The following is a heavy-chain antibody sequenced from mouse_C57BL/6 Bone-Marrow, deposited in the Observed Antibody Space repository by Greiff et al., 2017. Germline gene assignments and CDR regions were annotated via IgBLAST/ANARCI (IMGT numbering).Heavy chain of an antibody. Sequence: EVKVVESGGGLVKPGGSLKLSCAASGFTFSDYGMHWVRQAPEKGLEWVAYISSGSSTIYYADTVKGRFTISRDNAKNTLFLQMTSLRSEDTAMYYCARGDDSSFYAMDYWGQGTSVTVSS. J-gene: IGHJ4*01. CDR3: ARGDDSSFYAMDY. CDR2: ISSGSSTI. D-gene: IGHD6-1*01. V-gene: IGHV5-17*01. CDR1: GFTFSDYG.